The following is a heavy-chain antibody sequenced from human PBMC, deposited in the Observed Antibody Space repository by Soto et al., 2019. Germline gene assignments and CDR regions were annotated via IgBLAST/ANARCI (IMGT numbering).Heavy chain of an antibody. CDR1: GGSITGYY. CDR3: ARRYSGYGDY. Sequence: QVQLQESGPGLVKPSETLSLTCTVSGGSITGYYWSWIRQPPGKGLEWIGYIYFSGSANYNPSLKSRVTISVDTSKNQFSLKLSSVTAADTAVYYCARRYSGYGDYWGQGTLVTVSS. J-gene: IGHJ4*02. D-gene: IGHD5-12*01. CDR2: IYFSGSA. V-gene: IGHV4-59*08.